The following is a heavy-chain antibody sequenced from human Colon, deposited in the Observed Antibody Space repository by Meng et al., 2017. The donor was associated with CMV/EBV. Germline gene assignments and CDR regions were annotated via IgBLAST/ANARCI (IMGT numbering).Heavy chain of an antibody. V-gene: IGHV3-23*03. CDR3: ARVSQTWGYFDS. CDR1: GFTLREYA. Sequence: CVVAGFTLREYAVRWVREAPGKGLGWVSVICVCGRNSNYAYSVCGQFTVSRDNSKNTLYLHMNNLRTDDSAVYYCARVSQTWGYFDSWGQGALVTVSS. CDR2: ICVCGRNS. D-gene: IGHD7-27*01. J-gene: IGHJ5*01.